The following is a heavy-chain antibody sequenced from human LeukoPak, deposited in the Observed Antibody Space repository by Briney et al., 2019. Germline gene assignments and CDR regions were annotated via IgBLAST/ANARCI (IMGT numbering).Heavy chain of an antibody. Sequence: ASVKVSCKVSGYTLTELSMHWVRQAPGKGLEWMGGFDPEDGETIYAQKFQGRVTMTEDTSTDTAYMELSSLRSEDTAVYYCARRELGEGSSSRYFHMDVWGKGTTVTVSS. D-gene: IGHD6-13*01. J-gene: IGHJ6*03. CDR1: GYTLTELS. CDR3: ARRELGEGSSSRYFHMDV. V-gene: IGHV1-24*01. CDR2: FDPEDGET.